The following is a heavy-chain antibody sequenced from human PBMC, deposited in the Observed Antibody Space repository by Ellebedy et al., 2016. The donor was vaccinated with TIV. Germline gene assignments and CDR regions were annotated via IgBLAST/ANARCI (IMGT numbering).Heavy chain of an antibody. V-gene: IGHV3-23*01. CDR3: AKLTVVVPAGLDY. J-gene: IGHJ4*02. CDR1: GFTFSSYA. Sequence: GGSLRLSXAASGFTFSSYAMSWVRQAPGKGLEWVSAISGSGGSTYYADSVKGRFTISRDNSKNTLYLQMNSLRAEDTAVYYCAKLTVVVPAGLDYWGQGTLVTVSS. CDR2: ISGSGGST. D-gene: IGHD2-2*01.